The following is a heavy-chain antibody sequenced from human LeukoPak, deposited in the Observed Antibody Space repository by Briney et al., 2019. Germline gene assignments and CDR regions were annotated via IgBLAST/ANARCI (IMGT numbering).Heavy chain of an antibody. CDR3: ARRYYDILTGSYWFDP. D-gene: IGHD3-9*01. CDR2: INPNSGGT. V-gene: IGHV1-2*02. Sequence: GASVKVSCKASGYSFTDKYMHWVRQAPGQGLEWMGWINPNSGGTNYAQRFQGRVTMTTDTSMSTAYMELSRLTSDDTAVYYCARRYYDILTGSYWFDPWGQGTLVTVSS. J-gene: IGHJ5*02. CDR1: GYSFTDKY.